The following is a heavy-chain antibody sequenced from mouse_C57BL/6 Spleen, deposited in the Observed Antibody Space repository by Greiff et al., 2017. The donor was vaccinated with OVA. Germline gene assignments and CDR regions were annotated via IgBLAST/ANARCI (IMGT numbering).Heavy chain of an antibody. CDR2: ISDGGSYT. V-gene: IGHV5-4*01. Sequence: EVKVVESGGGLVKPGGSLKLSCAASGFTFSSYAMSWVRQTPEKRLEWVATISDGGSYTYYPDNVKGRFTISRDNAKNNLYLQMSHLKSEDTAMYYCARERGSYDYWYFDVWGTGTTVTVSS. J-gene: IGHJ1*03. CDR1: GFTFSSYA. CDR3: ARERGSYDYWYFDV. D-gene: IGHD1-1*02.